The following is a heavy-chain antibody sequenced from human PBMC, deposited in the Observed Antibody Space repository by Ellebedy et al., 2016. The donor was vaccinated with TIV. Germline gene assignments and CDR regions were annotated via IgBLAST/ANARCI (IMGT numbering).Heavy chain of an antibody. CDR1: GFTFDSYW. D-gene: IGHD6-13*01. J-gene: IGHJ1*01. Sequence: PGGSLRLSCKASGFTFDSYWIAWVRQKPGEGLEWMGVIYPSDSDVRYSPSFQGQVTISADKSINSAYLRWRTLRASDTAMHYCARTFSSSWPNGHFHHWGQGTLIRVSS. V-gene: IGHV5-51*01. CDR3: ARTFSSSWPNGHFHH. CDR2: IYPSDSDV.